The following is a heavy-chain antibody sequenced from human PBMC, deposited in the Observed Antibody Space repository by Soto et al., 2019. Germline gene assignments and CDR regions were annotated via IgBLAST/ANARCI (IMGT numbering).Heavy chain of an antibody. Sequence: EVQLVESGGGLVQPGGSLRLSCAASGFTFSNYWMHWVRQVPGKGLVWVSRIKSDGSSISYADSVKGRFTISRENARNTLYLQMNSPRAEDAAVYYCARGGFSGSGTYIQGDYWGQGTLVTVSA. CDR1: GFTFSNYW. J-gene: IGHJ4*02. D-gene: IGHD3-10*01. CDR3: ARGGFSGSGTYIQGDY. CDR2: IKSDGSSI. V-gene: IGHV3-74*01.